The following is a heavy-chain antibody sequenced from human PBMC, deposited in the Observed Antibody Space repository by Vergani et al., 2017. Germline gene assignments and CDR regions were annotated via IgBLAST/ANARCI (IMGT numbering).Heavy chain of an antibody. CDR2: ISGSGDKT. J-gene: IGHJ5*02. V-gene: IGHV3-23*01. D-gene: IGHD3-10*01. CDR1: GFTFSSYA. CDR3: ARPDPNGSGSVGWFDP. Sequence: EVQLLESGGGLVQPGGSLRLSCAASGFTFSSYAMSWVRQAPGKGLEWVSAISGSGDKTYYADSVKGRFTISRDNSKNTLYLQMNSLRAEDTAVYYCARPDPNGSGSVGWFDPWGQGTLVTVSS.